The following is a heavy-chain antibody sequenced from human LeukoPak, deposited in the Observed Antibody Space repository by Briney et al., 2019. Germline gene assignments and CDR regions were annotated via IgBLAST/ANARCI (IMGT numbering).Heavy chain of an antibody. J-gene: IGHJ4*02. CDR3: ARAVYINSCGSGGGGEYYFDY. Sequence: PGGSLRLSCAASGFTVSSNYMSWVRQAPGKGLEWVSVIYSGGSTYYADSVKGRFTISRHNSKTTLYLQMNSLRAETTAVYYCARAVYINSCGSGGGGEYYFDYWGQGTLVTVSS. V-gene: IGHV3-53*04. D-gene: IGHD3-10*01. CDR1: GFTVSSNY. CDR2: IYSGGST.